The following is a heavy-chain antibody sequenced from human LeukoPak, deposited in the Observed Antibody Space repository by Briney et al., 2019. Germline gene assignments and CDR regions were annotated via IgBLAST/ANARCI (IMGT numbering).Heavy chain of an antibody. CDR1: GGSISSGGYS. CDR2: IYHGGST. D-gene: IGHD2-15*01. CDR3: ACSSGYYCGMDV. V-gene: IGHV4-30-2*01. Sequence: SQTLSLTCAVSGGSISSGGYSWSWIRQPPGKGLEWIGYIYHGGSTYYNPSLKSRVTISVDRSKNQFSLKLSSVTAADTAVYYCACSSGYYCGMDVWGQGTTVTVSS. J-gene: IGHJ6*02.